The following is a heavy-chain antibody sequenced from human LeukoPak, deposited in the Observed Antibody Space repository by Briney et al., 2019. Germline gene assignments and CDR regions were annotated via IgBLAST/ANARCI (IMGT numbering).Heavy chain of an antibody. Sequence: GGSLRLSSAASGFTFDDYGMSWVRQAPGKGLEWVSGINWNGGSTGYADSVKGRFTISRDNAKNSLYLQMNSLRAEDTALYYCARVYYYGSGSYLDYWGQGTLVTVSS. CDR3: ARVYYYGSGSYLDY. J-gene: IGHJ4*02. D-gene: IGHD3-10*01. CDR1: GFTFDDYG. CDR2: INWNGGST. V-gene: IGHV3-20*04.